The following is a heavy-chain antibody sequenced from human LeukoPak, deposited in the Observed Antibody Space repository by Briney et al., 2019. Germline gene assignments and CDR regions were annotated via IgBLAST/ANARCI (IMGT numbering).Heavy chain of an antibody. Sequence: PGGSLRLSCAASGFTFSSYEMNWVRQAPGKGLEWVSYISSSGSTIYYADSVKGRFTISRDNAKNSLYQQMNSLRAEDTAVYYCARGLRATYCSGGSCYSAVHWFDPWGQGTLVTVSS. CDR2: ISSSGSTI. D-gene: IGHD2-15*01. CDR1: GFTFSSYE. CDR3: ARGLRATYCSGGSCYSAVHWFDP. J-gene: IGHJ5*02. V-gene: IGHV3-48*03.